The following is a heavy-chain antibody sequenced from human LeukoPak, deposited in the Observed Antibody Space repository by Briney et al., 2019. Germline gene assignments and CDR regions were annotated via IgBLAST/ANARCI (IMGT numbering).Heavy chain of an antibody. J-gene: IGHJ1*01. V-gene: IGHV3-11*06. CDR1: GFIFSDYY. D-gene: IGHD3/OR15-3a*01. CDR3: ARQGLYDSSDFWTFQH. Sequence: GGSLRLSCAASGFIFSDYYMSWIRQTPEKGLEWLSYISSSSGYKNYADSLKGRSTISRDNAKNSVYLQMNSLSAEDTAVYYCARQGLYDSSDFWTFQHWGQGTLVTVSS. CDR2: ISSSSGYK.